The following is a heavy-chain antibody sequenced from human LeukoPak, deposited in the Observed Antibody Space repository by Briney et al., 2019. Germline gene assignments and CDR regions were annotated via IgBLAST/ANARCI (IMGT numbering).Heavy chain of an antibody. CDR3: ARVEGVGYCSSTSCPYDVYFDY. Sequence: GGSLRLSCAASGFTFSSYWMSWVRQAPGKGLEWVANIKQDGSEKYYVDSVKGRFTISRDNAKNSLYLQMNSLRAEDTAVYYCARVEGVGYCSSTSCPYDVYFDYWGLGTLVTVSS. CDR1: GFTFSSYW. V-gene: IGHV3-7*03. D-gene: IGHD2-2*01. J-gene: IGHJ4*02. CDR2: IKQDGSEK.